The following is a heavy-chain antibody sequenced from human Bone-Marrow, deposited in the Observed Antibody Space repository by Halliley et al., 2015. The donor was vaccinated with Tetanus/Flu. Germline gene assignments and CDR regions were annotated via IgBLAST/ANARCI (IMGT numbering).Heavy chain of an antibody. CDR3: ATSRGYLGY. D-gene: IGHD3-16*02. CDR2: IYYSGST. V-gene: IGHV4-31*03. Sequence: LRLSCTVSGGSVSNNRYYWSWIRQHPGRGLEWLGYIYYSGSTYYNPSLKSRLSISVDTSKNQFSLKLSSVTAADSAVYFCATSRGYLGYWGQGTLVTVSS. CDR1: GGSVSNNRYY. J-gene: IGHJ4*02.